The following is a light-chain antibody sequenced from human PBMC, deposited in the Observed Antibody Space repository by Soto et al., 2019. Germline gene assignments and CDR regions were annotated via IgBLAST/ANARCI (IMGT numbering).Light chain of an antibody. CDR1: SSDVGTYNL. J-gene: IGLJ3*02. V-gene: IGLV2-23*01. CDR3: CSYAGSNTGV. Sequence: QSVLTQPASVSGSPGQSITISCSGTSSDVGTYNLVSWYQQHPGKAPDLLIYEGSKRPSGVSKRFSGSKSGNTASLTISGLQAEDEADYYCCSYAGSNTGVFGGGTKLTVL. CDR2: EGS.